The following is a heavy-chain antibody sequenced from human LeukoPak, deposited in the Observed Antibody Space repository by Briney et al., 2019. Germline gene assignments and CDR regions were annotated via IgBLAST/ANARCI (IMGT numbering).Heavy chain of an antibody. CDR2: ISGNGGST. V-gene: IGHV3-23*01. J-gene: IGHJ4*02. CDR1: GFTFSSYA. CDR3: AKGSPRFDY. Sequence: PGGSLRLSCAASGFTFSSYAMSWVRQAPGKGLEWVSVISGNGGSTHYADSAKGRFTISRDNSKNTLYLQMNGLRAEDTAVYYCAKGSPRFDYWGQGTLVTVSS.